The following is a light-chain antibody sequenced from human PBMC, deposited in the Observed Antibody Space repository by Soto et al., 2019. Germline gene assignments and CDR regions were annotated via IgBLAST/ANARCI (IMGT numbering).Light chain of an antibody. CDR3: QQYNSYPYT. J-gene: IGKJ2*01. CDR2: KAS. V-gene: IGKV1-5*03. CDR1: QSISSW. Sequence: DIQMTQSPSTLSASVGDRVTITCRASQSISSWLAWYQQKPGKAPKLLIYKASSLESGVPSRFSGSGSGTEFTLTIRSLQPDDFATYSCQQYNSYPYTFGQGTKLEIK.